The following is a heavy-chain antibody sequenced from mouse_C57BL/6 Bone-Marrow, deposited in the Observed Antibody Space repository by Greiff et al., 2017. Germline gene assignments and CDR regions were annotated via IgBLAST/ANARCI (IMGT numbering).Heavy chain of an antibody. V-gene: IGHV1-7*01. CDR2: INPSSGYT. J-gene: IGHJ3*01. CDR3: ARSGGYVPAWLAY. D-gene: IGHD2-2*01. Sequence: QVQLQQSGAELAKPGASVKLSCKASGYTFPSYWLHWVKQRPGQGLEWIGYINPSSGYTKYNQKFKDKATLTADKSSSTAYMQLSSMTYEDSAAYYCARSGGYVPAWLAYWGQGTLVTVSA. CDR1: GYTFPSYW.